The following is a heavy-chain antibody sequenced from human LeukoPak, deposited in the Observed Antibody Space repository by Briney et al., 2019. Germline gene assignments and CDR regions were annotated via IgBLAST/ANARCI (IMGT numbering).Heavy chain of an antibody. J-gene: IGHJ4*02. D-gene: IGHD5-18*01. CDR3: ARVLRAASWRSYDY. CDR2: IYYNGDT. Sequence: SETLSLTCTVSGGSVSNSLYYWSWIRQPPGKGLEWIGYIYYNGDTNYNPSLKSRVVISIDTSSNQFSLRLNSMTAADTAVYYCARVLRAASWRSYDYWGQGSLVTVSS. V-gene: IGHV4-61*01. CDR1: GGSVSNSLYY.